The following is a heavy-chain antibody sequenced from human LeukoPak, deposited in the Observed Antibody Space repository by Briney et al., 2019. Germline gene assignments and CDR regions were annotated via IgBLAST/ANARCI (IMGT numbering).Heavy chain of an antibody. Sequence: PGGSLRLSCAASGFTFSNYGMHWVRQAPGKGLEWVGFIRSKAYGGTTEYAASVKGRFTISRDDSKSIAYLQMNSLKTEDTAVYYCTRYSGYDKDYYYYYMDVWGKGTTVTVSS. J-gene: IGHJ6*03. CDR1: GFTFSNYG. CDR3: TRYSGYDKDYYYYYMDV. D-gene: IGHD5-12*01. V-gene: IGHV3-49*04. CDR2: IRSKAYGGTT.